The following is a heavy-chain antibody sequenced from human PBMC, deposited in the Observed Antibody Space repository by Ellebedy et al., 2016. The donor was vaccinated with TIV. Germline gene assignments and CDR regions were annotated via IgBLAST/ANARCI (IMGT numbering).Heavy chain of an antibody. V-gene: IGHV1-24*01. Sequence: AASVKVSCKVSGYTLTELSMHWVEQAPGKGLEWMGGFDPEDGETIYAQKFQGRVTMTEDTSTDTAYMELSSLRSEDTAVYYCAPEGRAAAGTYGKYFQHWGQGTLVTVSS. D-gene: IGHD6-13*01. J-gene: IGHJ1*01. CDR3: APEGRAAAGTYGKYFQH. CDR2: FDPEDGET. CDR1: GYTLTELS.